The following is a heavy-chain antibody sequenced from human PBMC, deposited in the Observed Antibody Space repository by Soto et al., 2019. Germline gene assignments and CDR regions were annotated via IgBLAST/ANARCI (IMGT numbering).Heavy chain of an antibody. V-gene: IGHV3-48*02. CDR3: ARDLRYYYDSSGLYYYYGMDV. CDR2: ISSSSSTI. D-gene: IGHD3-22*01. J-gene: IGHJ6*02. Sequence: GGSLRLSCAASGFTFSSYSMNWVRQAPGKGLEWVSYISSSSSTIYYADSVKGRFTISRDNAKNSLYLQMNSLRDEDTAVYYCARDLRYYYDSSGLYYYYGMDVWGQGTTVTVSS. CDR1: GFTFSSYS.